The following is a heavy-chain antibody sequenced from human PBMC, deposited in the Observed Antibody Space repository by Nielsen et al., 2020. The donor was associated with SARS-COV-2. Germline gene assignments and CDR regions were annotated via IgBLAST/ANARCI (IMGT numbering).Heavy chain of an antibody. Sequence: GGSLRLSCAASGFTFSSYGMHWVRQAPGKGLQWVSFISYEGSKRYYLDSVQGRFTISRDHSKNTVYLQMNSLRTEDTAVYFCAKQGGVFHFRSSYYPAVWGQGSLVTVST. D-gene: IGHD3/OR15-3a*01. V-gene: IGHV3-30*02. CDR1: GFTFSSYG. CDR3: AKQGGVFHFRSSYYPAV. J-gene: IGHJ4*02. CDR2: ISYEGSKR.